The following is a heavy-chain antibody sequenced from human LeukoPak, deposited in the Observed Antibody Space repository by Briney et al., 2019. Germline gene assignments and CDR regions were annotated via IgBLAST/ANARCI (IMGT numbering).Heavy chain of an antibody. CDR3: ARLVRYYGSGSQFSDY. J-gene: IGHJ4*02. D-gene: IGHD3-10*01. V-gene: IGHV4-4*09. CDR1: GGSTSSYY. CDR2: IYTSGST. Sequence: SETLSLTCTVSGGSTSSYYWSWIRQPPGKGLEWIGYIYTSGSTNYNPSLKSRVTISVDTSKNQFSLKLSSVTAADTAVYYCARLVRYYGSGSQFSDYWGQGTLVTVSS.